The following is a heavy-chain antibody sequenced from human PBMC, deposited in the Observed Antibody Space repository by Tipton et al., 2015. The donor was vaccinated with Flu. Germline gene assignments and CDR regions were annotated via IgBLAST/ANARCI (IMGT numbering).Heavy chain of an antibody. CDR3: ASTPGGYIDN. J-gene: IGHJ4*02. CDR2: IYYNGFT. CDR1: GVSITDFY. Sequence: TLSLTCTVSGVSITDFYCSWIRQSPGKGLEWIGYIYYNGFTSYNPSVKSRLSISIDRSKNQFSLNLNSVSAADTAVYYCASTPGGYIDNWGQGTLVNVAS. D-gene: IGHD2-15*01. V-gene: IGHV4-59*01.